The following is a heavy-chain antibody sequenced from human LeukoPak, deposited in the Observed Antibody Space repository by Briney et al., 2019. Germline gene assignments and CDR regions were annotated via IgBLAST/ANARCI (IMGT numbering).Heavy chain of an antibody. CDR2: IYYSGST. V-gene: IGHV4-59*01. CDR1: GGSISSYY. D-gene: IGHD4-23*01. J-gene: IGHJ3*02. CDR3: ARSVYGGPGAFDI. Sequence: SETLSLTRTVSGGSISSYYWSWVRQPPGKGLEWLGYIYYSGSTNYNPSLKSRVTISVDTSKNQFALKLSSVTAADTAVYYCARSVYGGPGAFDIWGQGTMVTVSS.